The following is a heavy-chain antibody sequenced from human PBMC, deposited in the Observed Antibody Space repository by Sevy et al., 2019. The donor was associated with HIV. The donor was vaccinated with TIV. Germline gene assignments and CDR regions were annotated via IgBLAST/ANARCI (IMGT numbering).Heavy chain of an antibody. CDR3: ARSHLAFCGGDCFSPYYFDS. D-gene: IGHD2-21*01. CDR2: IYSSGST. Sequence: SETLSLTCSVSGGSISSYYWNWIRQPPGKGLERIGYIYSSGSTNYNPSLKSRVTISVDMYKNQFSLKLSSVTAADTAVYYCARSHLAFCGGDCFSPYYFDSWGQGTLVTVSS. CDR1: GGSISSYY. V-gene: IGHV4-59*01. J-gene: IGHJ4*02.